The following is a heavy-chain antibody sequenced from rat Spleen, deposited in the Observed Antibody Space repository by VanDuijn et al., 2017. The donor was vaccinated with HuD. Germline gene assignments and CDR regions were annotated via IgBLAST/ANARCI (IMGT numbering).Heavy chain of an antibody. V-gene: IGHV5-25*01. Sequence: EVQLVESGGGLVQPGRSMKLSCAASGFTFSNCDMAWVRQAPTKGLEWVASISYDGSNIHYRDSVKGRFTLSRDNAKSTLYLQVDSLRSEDTATYYCARLGLGRYTWFAYWGQGTLVTVSS. CDR3: ARLGLGRYTWFAY. CDR1: GFTFSNCD. D-gene: IGHD1-11*01. J-gene: IGHJ3*01. CDR2: ISYDGSNI.